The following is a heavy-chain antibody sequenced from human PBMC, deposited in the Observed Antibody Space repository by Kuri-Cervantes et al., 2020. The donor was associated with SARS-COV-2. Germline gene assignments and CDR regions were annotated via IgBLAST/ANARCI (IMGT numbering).Heavy chain of an antibody. CDR2: ISFDGIDK. V-gene: IGHV3-30*18. D-gene: IGHD2/OR15-2a*01. CDR3: AKEISTTGHRYFYGMDV. Sequence: GESLKISCAASGFTFSSYWMSWVRQAPGKGLEWVAIISFDGIDKYYGDSVKGRFTISRDNSKNTLYLQMNSLRAEDTAVYYCAKEISTTGHRYFYGMDVWGQGTTVTVSS. CDR1: GFTFSSYW. J-gene: IGHJ6*02.